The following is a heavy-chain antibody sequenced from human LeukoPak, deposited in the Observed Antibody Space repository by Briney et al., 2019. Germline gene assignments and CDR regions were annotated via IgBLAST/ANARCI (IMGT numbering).Heavy chain of an antibody. CDR2: ISYDGSNK. Sequence: GGSLRLSCAASGFTFSSYAMHWVRQAPGKGLEWVAVISYDGSNKYYADSVKGRFTIPRDNSKNTLYLQMNNLRAEDTAVYYCARARGPNYGSGSYYDFQHWGQGTLVTVSS. V-gene: IGHV3-30-3*01. CDR3: ARARGPNYGSGSYYDFQH. J-gene: IGHJ1*01. D-gene: IGHD3-10*01. CDR1: GFTFSSYA.